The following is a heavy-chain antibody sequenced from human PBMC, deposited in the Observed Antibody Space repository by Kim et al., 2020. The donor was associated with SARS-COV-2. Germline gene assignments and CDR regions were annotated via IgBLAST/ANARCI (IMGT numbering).Heavy chain of an antibody. Sequence: ANYAPEFRGRVTNTAEESTNTAYMELVSLRSEDTAVYYCARDGVVGATNYWGQGTLVTVSS. CDR3: ARDGVVGATNY. V-gene: IGHV1-69*01. D-gene: IGHD1-26*01. CDR2: A. J-gene: IGHJ4*02.